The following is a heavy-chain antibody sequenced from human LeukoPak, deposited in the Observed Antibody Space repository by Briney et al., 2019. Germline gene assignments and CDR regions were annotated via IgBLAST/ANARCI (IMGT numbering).Heavy chain of an antibody. Sequence: QAGGSLRLSCAASGFTFSDYWMAWVRQAPGKGLEWVANIKQDGSYTEYGDSLKGRFTISRDNAKNSLFLQMNSLRVEDTAVYYCARWRSVWSEFDYWGQGTLVTVSS. CDR3: ARWRSVWSEFDY. CDR1: GFTFSDYW. J-gene: IGHJ4*02. V-gene: IGHV3-7*01. D-gene: IGHD6-19*01. CDR2: IKQDGSYT.